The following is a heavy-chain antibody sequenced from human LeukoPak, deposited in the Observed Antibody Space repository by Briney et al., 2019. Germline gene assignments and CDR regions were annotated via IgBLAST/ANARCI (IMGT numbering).Heavy chain of an antibody. CDR3: ARGVKQQLPLDY. J-gene: IGHJ4*02. CDR2: IIPIFGTA. V-gene: IGHV1-69*13. CDR1: GGTFSSYA. D-gene: IGHD6-13*01. Sequence: SVKVSCKASGGTFSSYAISWVRQAPGQGLEWMGGIIPIFGTANYAQKFQGRVTITADESTSTAYMELSSLRSEDTAVYYCARGVKQQLPLDYWGQGTLVTVSS.